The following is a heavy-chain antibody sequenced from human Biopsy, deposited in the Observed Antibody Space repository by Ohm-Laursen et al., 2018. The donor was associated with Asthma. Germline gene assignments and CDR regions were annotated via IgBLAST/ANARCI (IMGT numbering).Heavy chain of an antibody. J-gene: IGHJ4*02. CDR2: ITGSGGIT. D-gene: IGHD2-21*01. V-gene: IGHV3-23*01. CDR3: AKDERAYYGSDSKYMQPVPLGD. CDR1: GFAFNIYS. Sequence: SLRLSCTASGFAFNIYSMTWVRQAPGQGLEWVSRITGSGGITYYSDSVKGRFTISRDKSDNTLYLQMNSLTAEDTAVYHCAKDERAYYGSDSKYMQPVPLGDWGQGTVVIVSA.